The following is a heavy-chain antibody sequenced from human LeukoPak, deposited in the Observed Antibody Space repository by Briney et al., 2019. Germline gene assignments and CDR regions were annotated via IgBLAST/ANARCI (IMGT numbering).Heavy chain of an antibody. CDR2: IYPGDSDT. CDR1: GYSFTTYW. Sequence: GESLKISGKGSGYSFTTYWIGWVRQMPGKGLEWMGIIYPGDSDTRYSPSFQGQVTISADKSISTAYLQWSSLRASDTAMYYCARPYCSSTSCYSPPDYWGQGTLVTVSS. CDR3: ARPYCSSTSCYSPPDY. V-gene: IGHV5-51*01. J-gene: IGHJ4*02. D-gene: IGHD2-2*02.